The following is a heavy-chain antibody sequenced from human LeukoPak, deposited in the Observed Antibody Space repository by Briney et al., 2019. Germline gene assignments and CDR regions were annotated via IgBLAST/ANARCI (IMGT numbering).Heavy chain of an antibody. CDR3: AREVIGPVVYYYYYMDV. J-gene: IGHJ6*03. CDR2: IYTSGST. Sequence: SETLSLTCTVSGGSISSYYWSWIRQPAGKGLEWIGRIYTSGSTNYNPSLRSRVTMSVDTSKNQFSLKLSSVTAADTAVYYCAREVIGPVVYYYYYMDVWGKGTTVTVSS. V-gene: IGHV4-4*07. D-gene: IGHD2-21*01. CDR1: GGSISSYY.